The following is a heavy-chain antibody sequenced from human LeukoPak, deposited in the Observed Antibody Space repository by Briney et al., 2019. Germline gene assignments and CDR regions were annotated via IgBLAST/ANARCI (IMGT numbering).Heavy chain of an antibody. D-gene: IGHD3-9*01. Sequence: VASVKVSCKASGYTFTGYYMHWVRQAPGQGLEWMGWINPNSGGTNYAQKLQGRVTMTTDTSTSTAYMELRSLRSDDTAVYYCARVTLDLLAPFDYWGQGTLVTVSS. CDR1: GYTFTGYY. V-gene: IGHV1-2*02. CDR3: ARVTLDLLAPFDY. CDR2: INPNSGGT. J-gene: IGHJ4*02.